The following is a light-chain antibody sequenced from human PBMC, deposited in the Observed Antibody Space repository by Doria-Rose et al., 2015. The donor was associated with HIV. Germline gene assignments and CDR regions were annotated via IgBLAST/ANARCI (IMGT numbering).Light chain of an antibody. CDR3: NSYTASGHVV. CDR1: SSDLSGYNS. V-gene: IGLV2-14*03. Sequence: QPVLTQSASLSGSPGQSITISCKGTSSDLSGYNSVSWYQQYPGKAPKVIIYDVIRRPSDVSYRFSTSKSGNTASLTISGLQPEDEAYYYCNSYTASGHVVSGGGTKLTVL. J-gene: IGLJ2*01. CDR2: DVI.